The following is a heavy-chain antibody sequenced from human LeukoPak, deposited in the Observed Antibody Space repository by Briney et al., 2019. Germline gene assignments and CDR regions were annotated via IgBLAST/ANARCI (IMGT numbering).Heavy chain of an antibody. CDR3: AGYCSSTSCLYSSSSYYYYGMDV. J-gene: IGHJ6*02. V-gene: IGHV1-69*04. CDR1: GGTFSSYA. CDR2: IIPILGIA. D-gene: IGHD2-2*01. Sequence: ASVKVSCKASGGTFSSYAISWVRQAPGQGLEWMGRIIPILGIANYAQKFQGRVTITADKSTSTAYMELSSLRSEDTAVYYCAGYCSSTSCLYSSSSYYYYGMDVWGQGTTVTVSS.